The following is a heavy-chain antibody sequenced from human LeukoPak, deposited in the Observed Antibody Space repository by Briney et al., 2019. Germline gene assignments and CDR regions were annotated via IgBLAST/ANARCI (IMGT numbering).Heavy chain of an antibody. Sequence: GGSLRLSCAASGFTFSNSAMSWVRQAPGKGLEWVSTFSGSGITTYYADSVKGRFTISRDDSKNTLYLQMNSLRAEDTAVYYCAKGIYSSGWSYFDYWGHGTLVTVSS. V-gene: IGHV3-23*01. D-gene: IGHD6-19*01. J-gene: IGHJ4*01. CDR3: AKGIYSSGWSYFDY. CDR2: FSGSGITT. CDR1: GFTFSNSA.